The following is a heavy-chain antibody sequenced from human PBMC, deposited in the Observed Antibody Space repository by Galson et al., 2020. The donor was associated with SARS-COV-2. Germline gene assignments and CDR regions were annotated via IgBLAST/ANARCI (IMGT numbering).Heavy chain of an antibody. J-gene: IGHJ4*02. D-gene: IGHD3-22*01. CDR3: ARDYDSSGYYFAY. Sequence: PETLSLTCTVSGGPVSSSLWSWIRQPPGKGLEWIGYLYHSGSTNYNPSLKSRVTISVDTSKNQFSLKLSSVTAADTAVYYCARDYDSSGYYFAYWGQGTLVTVSS. V-gene: IGHV4-59*02. CDR1: GGPVSSSL. CDR2: LYHSGST.